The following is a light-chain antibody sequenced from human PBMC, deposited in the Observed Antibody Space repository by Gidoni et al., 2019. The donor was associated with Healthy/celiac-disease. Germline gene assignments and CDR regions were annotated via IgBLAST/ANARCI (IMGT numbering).Light chain of an antibody. V-gene: IGLV7-43*01. J-gene: IGLJ3*02. Sequence: QTVATQHPYLTTSPGGTVTPTCASSTGAVTSGYYPNWIQQKPGQAPTALIYSTSNRHSCTPARFSGSLLGGKAALTLSGVQPEDEAEYYCLLYYGGAPVFGGGTKLTVL. CDR3: LLYYGGAPV. CDR2: STS. CDR1: TGAVTSGYY.